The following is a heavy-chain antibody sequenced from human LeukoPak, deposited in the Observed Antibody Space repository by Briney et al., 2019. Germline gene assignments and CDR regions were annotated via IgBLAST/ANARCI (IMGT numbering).Heavy chain of an antibody. D-gene: IGHD3-22*01. CDR2: ISSSGSTI. Sequence: GGSLRLSCAASGFTFSNYAMYWVRQAPGKGLEWVSYISSSGSTIYYADSVKGRFTISRDNAKNSLYLQMNSLRAEDAAVYYCASRAYYYDSSGYYLKGAFDIWGQGTMVTVSS. J-gene: IGHJ3*02. CDR1: GFTFSNYA. V-gene: IGHV3-48*03. CDR3: ASRAYYYDSSGYYLKGAFDI.